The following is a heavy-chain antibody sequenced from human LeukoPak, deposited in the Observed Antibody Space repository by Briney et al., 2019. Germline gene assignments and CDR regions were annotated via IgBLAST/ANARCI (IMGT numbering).Heavy chain of an antibody. V-gene: IGHV4-59*01. CDR2: IYYSGST. Sequence: SETLSLTCAVYGGSFSGYYWSWIRQPPGKGLEWIGYIYYSGSTNYNPSLKSRVTISVDTSKNQFSLKLSSVTAADTAVYYCARYTYDSSGYYFMYYWGQGTLVTVSS. CDR3: ARYTYDSSGYYFMYY. J-gene: IGHJ4*02. CDR1: GGSFSGYY. D-gene: IGHD3-22*01.